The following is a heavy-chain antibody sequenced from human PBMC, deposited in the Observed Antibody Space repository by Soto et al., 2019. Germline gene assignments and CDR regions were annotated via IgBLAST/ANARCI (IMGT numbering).Heavy chain of an antibody. Sequence: GGSLRLSCAASGFTVSNNYMSWVRQAPGKGLEWVSVIYSDGFTYYADSVKGRFTISRDNSKNILYLQMNSLRAEDTAVYYCARDWRYDSSGYYYYAFDIWGQGTMVTVSS. CDR1: GFTVSNNY. V-gene: IGHV3-53*01. J-gene: IGHJ3*02. CDR3: ARDWRYDSSGYYYYAFDI. D-gene: IGHD3-22*01. CDR2: IYSDGFT.